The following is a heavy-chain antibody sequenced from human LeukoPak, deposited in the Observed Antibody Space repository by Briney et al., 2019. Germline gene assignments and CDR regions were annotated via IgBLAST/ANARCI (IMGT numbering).Heavy chain of an antibody. J-gene: IGHJ5*02. Sequence: ASETLSLTCTVSGGSISSYYWSWIRQPPGKGLEWIGYIYYSGSTNYNPSLKSRVTISVDTSKNQFSLKLSSVTAADTAVYYCARATGIWFDPWGQGTLVTVSS. D-gene: IGHD3-10*01. CDR2: IYYSGST. CDR3: ARATGIWFDP. V-gene: IGHV4-59*01. CDR1: GGSISSYY.